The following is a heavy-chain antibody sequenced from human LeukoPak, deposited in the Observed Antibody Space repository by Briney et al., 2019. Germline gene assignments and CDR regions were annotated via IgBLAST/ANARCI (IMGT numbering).Heavy chain of an antibody. CDR2: IMQDGSEK. CDR1: GFTFSSYW. J-gene: IGHJ4*02. V-gene: IGHV3-7*01. Sequence: GGSLRLSCAASGFTFSSYWMSWVRQAPGKGLEWVANIMQDGSEKYYVDSVKGRFTISRDNAKNSLYLQMNSLRAEDTAVYYCARDPRIAARPRYFDYWGQGTLVTVSS. D-gene: IGHD6-6*01. CDR3: ARDPRIAARPRYFDY.